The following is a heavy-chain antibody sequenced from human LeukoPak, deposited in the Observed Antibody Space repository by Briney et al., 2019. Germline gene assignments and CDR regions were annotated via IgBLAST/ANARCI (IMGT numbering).Heavy chain of an antibody. D-gene: IGHD6-19*01. V-gene: IGHV3-23*01. Sequence: PGGSLRLSCAASGFTFSSYAMNWVRQAPGKGLEWVSGISGGGDSTYYGDSVKGRFTISRDNSKNTLSLQMNSLRAEDTAVYYCAKEDGPYSSGWYYFGYWGQGTLVTVSS. CDR2: ISGGGDST. J-gene: IGHJ4*02. CDR3: AKEDGPYSSGWYYFGY. CDR1: GFTFSSYA.